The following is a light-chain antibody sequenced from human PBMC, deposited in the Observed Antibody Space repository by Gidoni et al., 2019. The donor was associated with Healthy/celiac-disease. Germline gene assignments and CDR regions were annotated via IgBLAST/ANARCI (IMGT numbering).Light chain of an antibody. V-gene: IGKV1-8*01. Sequence: AIRMTQSPSSFSASTGDRVTITCRASQGISSYLAWYQQKPGKAPKRLIYAASTLKSGVPSRFRGSGSGTDVTLTISCRQSEDVATYYCQQYYSYPGTFGQGTKVEIK. CDR2: AAS. J-gene: IGKJ1*01. CDR1: QGISSY. CDR3: QQYYSYPGT.